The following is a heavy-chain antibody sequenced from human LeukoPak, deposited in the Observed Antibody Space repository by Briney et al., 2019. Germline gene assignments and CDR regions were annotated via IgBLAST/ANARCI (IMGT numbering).Heavy chain of an antibody. CDR3: AADLMPQTGYAYGMGV. CDR1: GFTFTTSA. CDR2: IVVDTGYT. Sequence: ASVKVSCKASGFTFTTSAMQWVRQARGQRLEWIGWIVVDTGYTNYAHTFQQRLTIPRDMSTSTAYMDLSSLRSEDTAVYYCAADLMPQTGYAYGMGVWGQGTTVTVSS. D-gene: IGHD5-12*01. V-gene: IGHV1-58*02. J-gene: IGHJ6*02.